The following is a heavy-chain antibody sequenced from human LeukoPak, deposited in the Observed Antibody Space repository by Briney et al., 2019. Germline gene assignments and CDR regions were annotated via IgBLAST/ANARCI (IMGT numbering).Heavy chain of an antibody. J-gene: IGHJ4*02. D-gene: IGHD4-23*01. CDR1: GFNFNYFA. CDR3: SRIKCGGNSGYHFDY. V-gene: IGHV3-23*01. Sequence: GGSLGLSCSASGFNFNYFAMSWIRQAPGKRLEWVSTIGDSGSGGSYADSVRGRFTISRDNSKNIVYLQMHSLRVDDSAVYYCSRIKCGGNSGYHFDYWGQGTLVTVSS. CDR2: IGDSGSGG.